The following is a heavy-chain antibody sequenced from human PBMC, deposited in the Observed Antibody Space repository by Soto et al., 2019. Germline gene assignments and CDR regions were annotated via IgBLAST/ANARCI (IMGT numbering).Heavy chain of an antibody. CDR2: TYYRSKWYN. Sequence: PSQTLSLTCDISGDSVSSNSVAWNWIRQSPSRGLEWLGRTYYRSKWYNDYAVSVKSRITINPDTSKNQFSLQLNSVTPEDTAVYYCARTLAYCSSTSCYAPWFDSWGQGTLVTVSS. V-gene: IGHV6-1*01. CDR3: ARTLAYCSSTSCYAPWFDS. CDR1: GDSVSSNSVA. D-gene: IGHD2-2*01. J-gene: IGHJ5*01.